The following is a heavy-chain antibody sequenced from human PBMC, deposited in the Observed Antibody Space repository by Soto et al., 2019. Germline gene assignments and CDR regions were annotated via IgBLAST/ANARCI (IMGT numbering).Heavy chain of an antibody. Sequence: GGSLRLSCTASGFTFGDYAMSWFRQAPGKGLEWVGFIRSKAYGGTTEYAASVKGRFTISRDNSKSIAYLQMNSLKTEDTAVYYCTGPGYSSGWAPDYWGQGTLVTVSS. CDR1: GFTFGDYA. J-gene: IGHJ4*02. CDR3: TGPGYSSGWAPDY. V-gene: IGHV3-49*03. D-gene: IGHD6-19*01. CDR2: IRSKAYGGTT.